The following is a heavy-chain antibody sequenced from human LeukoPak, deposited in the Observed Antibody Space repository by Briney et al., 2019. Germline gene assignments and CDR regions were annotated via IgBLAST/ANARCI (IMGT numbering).Heavy chain of an antibody. CDR2: ISSGSNAI. V-gene: IGHV3-48*01. J-gene: IGHJ4*02. D-gene: IGHD1-26*01. Sequence: GGSLRLSCAASGFTFSSYGMNWVRQAPGKGLEWISYISSGSNAIYYADSVKGRFTISRDNAKNSLYLQMNSLRAEDTAVYYCARDIELSCWGQGTLVTVSS. CDR1: GFTFSSYG. CDR3: ARDIELSC.